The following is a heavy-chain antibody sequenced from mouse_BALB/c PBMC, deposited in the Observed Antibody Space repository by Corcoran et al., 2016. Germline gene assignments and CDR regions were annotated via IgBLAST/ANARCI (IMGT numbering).Heavy chain of an antibody. J-gene: IGHJ4*01. V-gene: IGHV1S136*01. CDR3: ARLYPGIAMDY. CDR2: INPYNDGT. Sequence: EVQLQQSGPELVKPGASVKMSCKASGYTFTSYFMQWVKQKPGQGLEWIGYINPYNDGTKYNEKFKGKSTLTSDKSSSTAYMELSSLTSEDSAVDYCARLYPGIAMDYWGQGTSVTVSS. CDR1: GYTFTSYF.